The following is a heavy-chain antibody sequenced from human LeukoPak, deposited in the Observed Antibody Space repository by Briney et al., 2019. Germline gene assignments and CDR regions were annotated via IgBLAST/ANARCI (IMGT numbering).Heavy chain of an antibody. CDR2: ISAYNGNT. Sequence: ASVKVSCKASVYTFTTYGMNWVRQAPGQGLEWMGWISAYNGNTSYAQKLQGRVTMTTDTSTSTAYMELRSLRSEDTAVYYCARKSKSYSSSSGYDTWGQGALVTVSS. J-gene: IGHJ5*02. D-gene: IGHD6-6*01. CDR3: ARKSKSYSSSSGYDT. V-gene: IGHV1-18*01. CDR1: VYTFTTYG.